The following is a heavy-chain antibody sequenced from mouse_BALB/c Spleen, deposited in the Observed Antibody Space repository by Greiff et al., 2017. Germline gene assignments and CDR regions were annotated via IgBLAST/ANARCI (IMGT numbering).Heavy chain of an antibody. CDR2: ISSGSSTI. V-gene: IGHV5-17*02. CDR1: GFTFSSFG. Sequence: EVKLVESGGGLVQPGGSRKLSCAASGFTFSSFGMHWVRQAPEKGLEWVAYISSGSSTIYYADTVKGRFTITRDNPKNTLFLQMTSLRSEDTSMYYCRRRDYGLDYWGQGTTVTVSS. J-gene: IGHJ2*01. D-gene: IGHD1-1*01. CDR3: RRRDYGLDY.